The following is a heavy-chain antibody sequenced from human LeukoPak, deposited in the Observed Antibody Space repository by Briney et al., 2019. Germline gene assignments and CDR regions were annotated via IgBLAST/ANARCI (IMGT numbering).Heavy chain of an antibody. CDR3: ARYFRASLSFDAFDI. CDR1: GFTFSDYY. CDR2: ISGSGGST. Sequence: GGSLRLSCAASGFTFSDYYMSWIRQAPGKGLEWVSAISGSGGSTYYADSVKGRFTISRDNSKNTLYLQMNSLRAEDTAVYYCARYFRASLSFDAFDIWGQGTMVTVSS. D-gene: IGHD3-9*01. V-gene: IGHV3-23*01. J-gene: IGHJ3*02.